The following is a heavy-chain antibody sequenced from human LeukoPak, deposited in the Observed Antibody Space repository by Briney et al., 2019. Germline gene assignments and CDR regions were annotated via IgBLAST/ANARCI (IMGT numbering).Heavy chain of an antibody. CDR1: GYTFTGYY. V-gene: IGHV1-2*02. J-gene: IGHJ3*02. CDR2: INPNSGGT. D-gene: IGHD3-22*01. CDR3: ARGPRVPFTMIVVSVAFDI. Sequence: ASVKVSCKASGYTFTGYYMHWVRQAPGQGLEWMGWINPNSGGTNYAQKFQGRVTMTRDTSISTAYMELSRLRSDDTAVYYCARGPRVPFTMIVVSVAFDIWGQGTMVTVSS.